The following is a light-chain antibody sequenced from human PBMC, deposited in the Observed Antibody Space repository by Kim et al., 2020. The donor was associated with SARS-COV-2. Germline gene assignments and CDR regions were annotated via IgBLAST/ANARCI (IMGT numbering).Light chain of an antibody. CDR2: AAS. CDR1: QGISNY. J-gene: IGKJ3*01. CDR3: QKYSSAPFT. Sequence: ASVGDGVTIACRASQGISNYLAWYQQKPGKVPKLLIYAASTLQSGVPARFSGSGSGTDFTLTISSLQPEDVATYYCQKYSSAPFTFGPGTKVDIK. V-gene: IGKV1-27*01.